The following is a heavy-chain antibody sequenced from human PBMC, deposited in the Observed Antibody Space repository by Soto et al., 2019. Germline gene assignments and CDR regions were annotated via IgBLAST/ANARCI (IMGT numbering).Heavy chain of an antibody. J-gene: IGHJ5*02. V-gene: IGHV1-2*07. D-gene: IGHD2-15*01. CDR2: INPNTGVT. CDR1: GYTLTGYC. CDR3: FRRGYLLVDLFAP. Sequence: ASVKVYCKASGYTLTGYCMHWVLQAPGQGLEWLGWINPNTGVTKYAHDFQGRVTMTRDTSISTTYMELSRLRSDDTAVYYCFRRGYLLVDLFAPRAQRTSVTVSS.